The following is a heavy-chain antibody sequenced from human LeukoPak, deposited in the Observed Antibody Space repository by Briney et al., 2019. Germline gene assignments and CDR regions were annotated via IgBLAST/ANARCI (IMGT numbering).Heavy chain of an antibody. CDR1: GFSLTTSGMG. CDR2: IYWDDDK. J-gene: IGHJ4*02. V-gene: IGHV2-5*02. Sequence: SGPTLVNPTQTLTLTCTFSGFSLTTSGMGVGWIRQPPGKALEWLALIYWDDDKRYSPSLKSRLTITKDTSKNQVVLTMTNIDPVDTATYYCSRIIGYSSGRRSAWPPSHLKTIDYWGQGTLVTVSS. D-gene: IGHD6-19*01. CDR3: SRIIGYSSGRRSAWPPSHLKTIDY.